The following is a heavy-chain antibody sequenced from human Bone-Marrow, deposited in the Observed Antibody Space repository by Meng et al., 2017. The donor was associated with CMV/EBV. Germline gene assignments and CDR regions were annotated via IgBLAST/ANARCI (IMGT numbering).Heavy chain of an antibody. J-gene: IGHJ3*02. Sequence: ASVKVSCKASGYYFASYSISWVRQAPGQGLEWMGRSSAYNGDTNYGQKFQGRVTMTTDTSTNTAYMELRSLRSDDTAVYYCARHKTFESVIDLIPDAFAIWGQGTTVTVPS. V-gene: IGHV1-18*01. CDR2: SSAYNGDT. CDR1: GYYFASYS. D-gene: IGHD2-21*01. CDR3: ARHKTFESVIDLIPDAFAI.